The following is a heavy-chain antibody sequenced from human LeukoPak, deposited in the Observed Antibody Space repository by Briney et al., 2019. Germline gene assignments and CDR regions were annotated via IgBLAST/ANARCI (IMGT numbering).Heavy chain of an antibody. CDR3: AGAWAGYYDSSGYYNNYYYYGMDV. Sequence: ASVKVSCKASGYTFTSYYMHWVRQAPGQGLEWMGIIDPSDGSTSYAQKFQGRVTMTRDTSTSTVYMELSSLRSEDTAVYYCAGAWAGYYDSSGYYNNYYYYGMDVWGQGTTVTVSS. D-gene: IGHD3-22*01. J-gene: IGHJ6*02. CDR2: IDPSDGST. V-gene: IGHV1-46*01. CDR1: GYTFTSYY.